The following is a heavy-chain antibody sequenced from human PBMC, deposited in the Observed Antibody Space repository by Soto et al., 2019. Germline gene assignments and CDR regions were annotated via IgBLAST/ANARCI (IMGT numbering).Heavy chain of an antibody. CDR2: INHSGST. CDR1: GGSFSGYY. V-gene: IGHV4-34*01. CDR3: ARAYYDFWSGYPTTYFDY. Sequence: LSLTCAVYGGSFSGYYWGWIRQPPGKGLEWIGEINHSGSTNYNPSLKSRVTISVDTSKNQFSLKLSSVTAADTAVYYCARAYYDFWSGYPTTYFDYWGQGTLVTVSS. J-gene: IGHJ4*02. D-gene: IGHD3-3*01.